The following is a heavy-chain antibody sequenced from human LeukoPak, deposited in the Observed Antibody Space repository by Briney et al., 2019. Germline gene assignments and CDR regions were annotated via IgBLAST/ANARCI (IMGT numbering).Heavy chain of an antibody. CDR3: ARDTLPAAMRSWFDP. CDR2: IHHSGGT. Sequence: SETLSLTCAVSGYSISSGYYWGWIRQPPGKGLEWIGSIHHSGGTYYNPSLKSRVTISVDTSKNQFSLKLSSVTAADTAVYYCARDTLPAAMRSWFDPWGQGTLVTVSS. V-gene: IGHV4-38-2*02. J-gene: IGHJ5*02. CDR1: GYSISSGYY. D-gene: IGHD2-2*01.